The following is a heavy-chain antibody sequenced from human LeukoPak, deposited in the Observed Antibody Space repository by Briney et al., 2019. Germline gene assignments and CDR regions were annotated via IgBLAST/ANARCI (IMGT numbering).Heavy chain of an antibody. V-gene: IGHV3-21*05. CDR2: ISHSSSNI. CDR3: ARDGGQIGYCSSTSCYLDY. Sequence: GGSLRLSCAASGFSFSSYSIYWIRQAPGKGLELVAHISHSSSNIDYADSVKGRFTISRDNAKNSLYLQMNSLRAEDTAVYYCARDGGQIGYCSSTSCYLDYWGQGTLVTVSS. CDR1: GFSFSSYS. J-gene: IGHJ4*02. D-gene: IGHD2-2*01.